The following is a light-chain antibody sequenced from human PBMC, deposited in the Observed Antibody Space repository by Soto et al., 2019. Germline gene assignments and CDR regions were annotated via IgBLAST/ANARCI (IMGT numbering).Light chain of an antibody. CDR3: QQRDNWPPLYT. J-gene: IGKJ2*01. CDR2: DAS. CDR1: QSVGSN. V-gene: IGKV3-11*01. Sequence: IVLTQSPATLSLSPGERATLSCRASQSVGSNLVWYQQKPGQAPRLLIYDASNRATGVPARFSGSGSGTDFTLTISSLEPEDFAVYYCQQRDNWPPLYTFGQGTKLEIK.